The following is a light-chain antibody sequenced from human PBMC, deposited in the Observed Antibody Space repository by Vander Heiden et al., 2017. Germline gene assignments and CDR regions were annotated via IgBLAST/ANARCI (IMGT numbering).Light chain of an antibody. J-gene: IGLJ3*02. Sequence: QPALTQPASVSASPGPSITISCTGTSSDVGGHNYDSWYQQHPGKAPKLMFYDVSNRHSGVSNRFCGSKSGNTDSLTISGLQAEDEADYYCSSYTSSSTPLVFGGGTKLTVL. V-gene: IGLV2-14*03. CDR3: SSYTSSSTPLV. CDR1: SSDVGGHNY. CDR2: DVS.